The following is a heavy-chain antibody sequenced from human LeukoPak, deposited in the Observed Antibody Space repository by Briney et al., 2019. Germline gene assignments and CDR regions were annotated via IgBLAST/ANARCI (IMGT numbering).Heavy chain of an antibody. V-gene: IGHV3-21*01. Sequence: GGSLRLSCAASGFTFSSYGMNWVRQAPEKGLEWVSSIRSSNSYIYYADSVKGRFTISRDNAKNSLYLQMNSLRAEDTAVYYCARQRRDGYNWGNYFDYWGQGTLVTVSS. J-gene: IGHJ4*02. CDR2: IRSSNSYI. CDR3: ARQRRDGYNWGNYFDY. D-gene: IGHD5-24*01. CDR1: GFTFSSYG.